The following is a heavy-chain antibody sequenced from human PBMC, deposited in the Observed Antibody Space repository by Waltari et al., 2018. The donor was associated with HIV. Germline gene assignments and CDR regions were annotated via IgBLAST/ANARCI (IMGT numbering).Heavy chain of an antibody. CDR1: GYTFTTYD. CDR3: ARSIRGGDGDY. V-gene: IGHV1-8*01. Sequence: QVQLVQSGAEVKKPGASVKVSCKASGYTFTTYDINWVRQATGQGLEWMGWMNPNNGNTGYAQKFQGRVAMTRDTSISTAYLELDSLRSEDTAVYYCARSIRGGDGDYWGQGTLVTVSS. J-gene: IGHJ4*02. D-gene: IGHD3-10*01. CDR2: MNPNNGNT.